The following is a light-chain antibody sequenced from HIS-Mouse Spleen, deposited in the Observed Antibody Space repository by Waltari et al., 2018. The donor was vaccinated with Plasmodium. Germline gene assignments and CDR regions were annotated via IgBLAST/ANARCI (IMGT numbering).Light chain of an antibody. CDR3: QQSYSTWT. V-gene: IGKV1-39*01. CDR2: AAS. J-gene: IGKJ1*01. CDR1: QSISSY. Sequence: DIQMTQSPCSFSASVGYSVTITCRASQSISSYLNWYQQKPGKAPKLLIYAASSLQSGVPSRFSGSRSGTDFTLSISSLQPEDFATYYCQQSYSTWTFGQGTKVEIK.